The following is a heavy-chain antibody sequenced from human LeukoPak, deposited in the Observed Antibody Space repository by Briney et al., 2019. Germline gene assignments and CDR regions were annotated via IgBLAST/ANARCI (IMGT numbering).Heavy chain of an antibody. V-gene: IGHV4-61*08. CDR2: IYYSGTT. CDR3: ARDSSGLNWFDP. Sequence: SETLSLTCIVSGGSVNSGDYYWGWIRQPPGKGLEWIGSIYYSGTTNYNPSLKSRVTISVDTSKNQFSLKLSSVTAADTAVYYCARDSSGLNWFDPWGQGTLVTVSS. J-gene: IGHJ5*02. D-gene: IGHD6-19*01. CDR1: GGSVNSGDYY.